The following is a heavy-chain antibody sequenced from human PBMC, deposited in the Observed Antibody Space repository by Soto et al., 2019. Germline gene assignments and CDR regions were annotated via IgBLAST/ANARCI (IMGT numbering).Heavy chain of an antibody. J-gene: IGHJ5*02. CDR3: PIDMRHSTFLGFDL. V-gene: IGHV4-61*01. Sequence: TLALTVTVSGVPGRIDRYYWIWIRQSPGKGREGIGGMFDIGSASYNPALKIRDTMSLDTSGNQFSLKLNSVTPADTSVHCRPIDMRHSTFLGFDLWGQGTMVTVSS. CDR1: GVPGRIDRYY. D-gene: IGHD3-16*01. CDR2: MFDIGSA.